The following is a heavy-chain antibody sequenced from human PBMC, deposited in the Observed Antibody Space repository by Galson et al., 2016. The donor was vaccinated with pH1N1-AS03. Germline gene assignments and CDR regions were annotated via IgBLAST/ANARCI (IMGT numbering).Heavy chain of an antibody. J-gene: IGHJ4*02. CDR1: GFPFEDYA. V-gene: IGHV3-43*02. Sequence: SLRLSCAASGFPFEDYAMHWVRQAPGKGLEWVALIGGNGLNPGYADSVKGRFTISRDNSKQTLYLQMNSLRAEDAAVYLCAKDKGRSRHDDVWGQGTRVTVSS. CDR3: AKDKGRSRHDDV. D-gene: IGHD3-16*01. CDR2: IGGNGLNP.